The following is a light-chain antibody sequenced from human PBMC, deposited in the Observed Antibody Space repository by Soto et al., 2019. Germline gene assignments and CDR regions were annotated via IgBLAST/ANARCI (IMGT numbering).Light chain of an antibody. J-gene: IGLJ1*01. V-gene: IGLV2-14*01. CDR2: DVS. Sequence: QSVLTQPASVSGSPGQSIAISCTGTSSDVGGYSYVSWYQQQPGKAPKLVISDVSNRPSGVSDRVSGSKSGNTASLTISGLQTEDEADYYCASYTTSSTDVFGTGTKLTVL. CDR1: SSDVGGYSY. CDR3: ASYTTSSTDV.